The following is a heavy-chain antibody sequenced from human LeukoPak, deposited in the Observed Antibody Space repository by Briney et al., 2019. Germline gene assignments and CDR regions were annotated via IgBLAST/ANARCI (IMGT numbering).Heavy chain of an antibody. Sequence: PSETLSLTCTVSGGSISTYYWSWIRQPPGKGLEWIGYIYYSGSTNYNPSLKSRVTISVDTSTNQFSLKLSSVTAADTAVYYCARGVFGMVLNAFDLWGQGTMVTVSS. CDR2: IYYSGST. D-gene: IGHD3-3*01. J-gene: IGHJ3*01. CDR3: ARGVFGMVLNAFDL. CDR1: GGSISTYY. V-gene: IGHV4-59*01.